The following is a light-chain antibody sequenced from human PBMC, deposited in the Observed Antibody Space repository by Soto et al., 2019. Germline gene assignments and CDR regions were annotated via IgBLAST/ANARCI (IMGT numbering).Light chain of an antibody. CDR2: AAS. Sequence: DIQLTQSPSFLSASIGDRVTLTCRASQGISSYLAWYQQNPGKAPKLLIYAASTLQSGVPSRFSGSGSGTEFTLTISSLQPEDFATYYCQQLISYPRTFGQGTRLE. J-gene: IGKJ5*01. CDR1: QGISSY. CDR3: QQLISYPRT. V-gene: IGKV1-9*01.